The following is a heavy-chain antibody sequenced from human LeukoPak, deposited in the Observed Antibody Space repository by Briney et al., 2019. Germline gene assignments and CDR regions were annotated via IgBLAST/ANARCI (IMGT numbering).Heavy chain of an antibody. V-gene: IGHV4-59*08. CDR1: GASISNYY. CDR3: ARHERGAEHLDY. D-gene: IGHD3-3*02. CDR2: VSYSGRT. J-gene: IGHJ4*02. Sequence: KTSETPSLTCTVSGASISNYYWSWIRQPPGKGLECIGYVSYSGRTNHNPSLKSRVTISADTSKNQFSLKLTSVTAADTAVYYCARHERGAEHLDYWGQGTLVTVCS.